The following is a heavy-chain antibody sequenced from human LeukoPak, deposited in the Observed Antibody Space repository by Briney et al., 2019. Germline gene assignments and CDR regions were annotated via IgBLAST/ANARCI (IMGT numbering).Heavy chain of an antibody. CDR2: IIPILGIA. D-gene: IGHD3-22*01. CDR1: GGTFSSYA. J-gene: IGHJ4*02. CDR3: AAAHYYDSSGYYLY. V-gene: IGHV1-69*04. Sequence: GASVKVSCKASGGTFSSYAISWVRQAPGQGLEWMGRIIPILGIANYAQKFQGRVTITADKSTSTAYMELSSLRSEDTAVYYCAAAHYYDSSGYYLYWGQGTLVSVSS.